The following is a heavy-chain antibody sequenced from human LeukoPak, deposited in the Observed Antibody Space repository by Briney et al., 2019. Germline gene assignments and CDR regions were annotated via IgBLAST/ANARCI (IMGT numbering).Heavy chain of an antibody. J-gene: IGHJ3*02. D-gene: IGHD2/OR15-2a*01. CDR3: AKHERRGYYYGSAFDI. CDR1: GYSFTSYW. Sequence: GESLKISCKGSGYSFTSYWIGWVRQMPGKGLEWMGIIYPTDSETKYSPSFQGHVTISADRSSTTAYLQWNSLTASDTAMYYCAKHERRGYYYGSAFDIWGQGAMVTVSP. CDR2: IYPTDSET. V-gene: IGHV5-51*01.